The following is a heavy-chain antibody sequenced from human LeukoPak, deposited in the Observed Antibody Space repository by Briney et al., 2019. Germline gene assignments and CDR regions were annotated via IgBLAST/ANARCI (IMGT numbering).Heavy chain of an antibody. CDR1: GFTLSIYS. J-gene: IGHJ4*02. V-gene: IGHV3-21*01. D-gene: IGHD1-1*01. CDR2: ISSSSTYI. Sequence: GGSLRLSCAASGFTLSIYSMNWVRQAPGKGLEWISSISSSSTYIYYADSVKGRFTISRDNAKNSLYLQMNSLRAEDTAVYYCASASNDPSSYWGQGTLVTVSS. CDR3: ASASNDPSSY.